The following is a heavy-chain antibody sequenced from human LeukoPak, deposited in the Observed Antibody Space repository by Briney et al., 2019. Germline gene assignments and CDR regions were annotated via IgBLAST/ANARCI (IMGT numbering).Heavy chain of an antibody. J-gene: IGHJ5*02. D-gene: IGHD5-18*01. CDR2: ISGSGSTT. CDR3: AKGRYSYADTSNWFDP. V-gene: IGHV3-23*01. Sequence: GGSLRLSCAASRFTFSDYAMTWVRQAPGKGLESVSSISGSGSTTFYADSVKGRFTISRDNSKNTLYLQMNSLRAEDTALYYCAKGRYSYADTSNWFDPWGQGTLVTVSS. CDR1: RFTFSDYA.